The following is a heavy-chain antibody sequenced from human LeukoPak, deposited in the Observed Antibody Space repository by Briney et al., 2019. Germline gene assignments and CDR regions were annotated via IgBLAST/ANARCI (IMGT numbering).Heavy chain of an antibody. Sequence: GGFLRLSCAASGFTFSSSAMSWVRQAPGKGLEWVSAITTSGSNTFYADSVRGRFTISRDNSKNTLYLQMNSLRAEDTAVYYCAKRLESGADYYDYWGQGTLVTVSS. CDR1: GFTFSSSA. D-gene: IGHD2/OR15-2a*01. V-gene: IGHV3-23*01. CDR3: AKRLESGADYYDY. J-gene: IGHJ4*02. CDR2: ITTSGSNT.